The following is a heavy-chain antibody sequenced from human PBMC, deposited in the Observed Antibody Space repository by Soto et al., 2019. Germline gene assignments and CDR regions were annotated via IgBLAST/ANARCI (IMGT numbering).Heavy chain of an antibody. CDR3: ARDRDTAMAGPLAGFDY. V-gene: IGHV4-31*03. CDR2: IYYSGSN. CDR1: GGSLSSGCYY. Sequence: TLSLPCTVSGGSLSSGCYYWSWIRQHPGKGLEWIGYIYYSGSNYYNPSIKSRVTISVDTSKNQFSLKLSSVTSADTSVYYCARDRDTAMAGPLAGFDYWGQGTLVTVS. D-gene: IGHD5-18*01. J-gene: IGHJ4*02.